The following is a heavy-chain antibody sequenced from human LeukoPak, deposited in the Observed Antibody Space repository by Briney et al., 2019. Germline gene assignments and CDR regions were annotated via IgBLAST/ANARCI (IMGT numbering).Heavy chain of an antibody. Sequence: GGSLRLSCPASGFTFSTYWMSWVRPAPGRGVEGVANIKEDGSEKNYGDSVKGRFTISRDNAKNSLYLQMNSLRAEDTAVYYCARDSSGYQWGQGTLVTVSS. CDR1: GFTFSTYW. J-gene: IGHJ4*02. V-gene: IGHV3-7*01. D-gene: IGHD3-22*01. CDR2: IKEDGSEK. CDR3: ARDSSGYQ.